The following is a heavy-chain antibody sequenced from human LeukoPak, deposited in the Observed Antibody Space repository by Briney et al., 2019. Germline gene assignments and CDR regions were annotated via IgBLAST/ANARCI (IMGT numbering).Heavy chain of an antibody. Sequence: GGSLRLSCAASGFTFTDFYMSWIRQAPGKGLEWVSYINSGGSPIYYADSVKGRFTISRDNAKNSLYLQMNSLRAEDTAMYYCVRAVPAAILGAFGIWGQGTMVTVSS. CDR2: INSGGSPI. CDR3: VRAVPAAILGAFGI. D-gene: IGHD2-2*02. V-gene: IGHV3-11*04. J-gene: IGHJ3*02. CDR1: GFTFTDFY.